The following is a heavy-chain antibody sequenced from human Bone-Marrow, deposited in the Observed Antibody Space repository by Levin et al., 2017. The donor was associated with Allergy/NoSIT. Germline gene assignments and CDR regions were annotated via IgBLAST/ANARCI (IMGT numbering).Heavy chain of an antibody. CDR2: IIPIFGTA. D-gene: IGHD6-6*01. J-gene: IGHJ4*02. Sequence: ASVKVSCKASGGTFSNYPINWVRQAPGQGLEWMGGIIPIFGTANYAQSFHGRVTITADESTSTAYMELSSLRSEDTAVYYCATDDQSIAPGGVWGQGTLVTVSS. CDR1: GGTFSNYP. CDR3: ATDDQSIAPGGV. V-gene: IGHV1-69*13.